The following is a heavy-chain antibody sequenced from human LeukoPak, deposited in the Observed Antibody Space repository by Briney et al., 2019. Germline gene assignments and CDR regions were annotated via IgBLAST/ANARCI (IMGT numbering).Heavy chain of an antibody. CDR3: ARGISDCSGGSCYSPYAFDI. D-gene: IGHD2-15*01. CDR2: INHSGRN. V-gene: IGHV4-34*01. J-gene: IGHJ3*02. Sequence: SETLSLICAVYGGSFSGYYWRWTRHPPGKGREWIGEINHSGRNKYNPSLKSRVTISVDTSKIQFYLKLSSVTAADTAVYYCARGISDCSGGSCYSPYAFDIWGQGTMVTVSS. CDR1: GGSFSGYY.